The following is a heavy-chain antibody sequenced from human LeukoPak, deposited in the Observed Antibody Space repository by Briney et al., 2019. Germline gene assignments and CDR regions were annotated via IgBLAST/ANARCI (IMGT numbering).Heavy chain of an antibody. CDR3: ARDPLSPEP. Sequence: TGGSLRLSCAVSGFTFSSYAMHWVRQAPGKGLEWVAVISPDGTSKYYADSVKGRFTISRDNSKDTLFLQMESLRIEDTAVYYCARDPLSPEPWGQGTLVTVSS. CDR1: GFTFSSYA. V-gene: IGHV3-30-3*01. CDR2: ISPDGTSK. J-gene: IGHJ5*02.